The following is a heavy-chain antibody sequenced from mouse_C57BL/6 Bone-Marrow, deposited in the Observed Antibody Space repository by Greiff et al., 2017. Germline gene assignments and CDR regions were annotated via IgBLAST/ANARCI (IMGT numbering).Heavy chain of an antibody. V-gene: IGHV1-7*01. CDR2: INPSSGYT. D-gene: IGHD1-1*02. CDR3: ASGSFPPLAY. CDR1: GYTFTSYW. J-gene: IGHJ3*01. Sequence: LQESGAELAKPGASVKLSCKASGYTFTSYWMHWVKQRPGQGLEWIGYINPSSGYTKYNQKFKDKATVTADKSSSTAYMQLGSLTYEDDAGACCASGSFPPLAYWGQGTMVTVSA.